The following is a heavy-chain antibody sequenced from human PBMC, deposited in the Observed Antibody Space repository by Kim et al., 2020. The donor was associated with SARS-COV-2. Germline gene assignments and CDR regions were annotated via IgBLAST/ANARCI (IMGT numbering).Heavy chain of an antibody. CDR3: ARWDTAMVMGSSAFDI. CDR2: IIPIIGTA. V-gene: IGHV1-69*13. Sequence: SVKVSCKASGGTFSSYDISWVRQAPGQGLEWMGGIIPIIGTANYAQKFQGRVTITADESTSTAYMELSSLRSEDTAVYYCARWDTAMVMGSSAFDIWGQ. D-gene: IGHD5-18*01. J-gene: IGHJ3*02. CDR1: GGTFSSYD.